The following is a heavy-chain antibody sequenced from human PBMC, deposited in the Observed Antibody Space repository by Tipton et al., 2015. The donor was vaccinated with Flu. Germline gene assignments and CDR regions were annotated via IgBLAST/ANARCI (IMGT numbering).Heavy chain of an antibody. V-gene: IGHV1-18*01. CDR2: ISGYNGNT. CDR3: ARISGSRFLDY. J-gene: IGHJ4*02. D-gene: IGHD1-26*01. Sequence: QLMQSGAEVKKPGASVKVSCKASGYSFTSYGISWVRQAPGQGPEWMGRISGYNGNTNYAQKFQGRVTMTIDTSTTTTYMELSSLRSDDTAVYYCARISGSRFLDYWGQGTLVTVSS. CDR1: GYSFTSYG.